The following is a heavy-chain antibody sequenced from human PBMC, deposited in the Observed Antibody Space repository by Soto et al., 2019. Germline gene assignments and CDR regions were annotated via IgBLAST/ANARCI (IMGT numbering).Heavy chain of an antibody. CDR2: ISWNSGSI. Sequence: EVQLVESRGGLVQPGRSLRLSCAASGFTFDDYAMHWVRQAPGKGLEWVSGISWNSGSIGYADSVKGRFTISRDNAKNSLYLQLNSLRAEDTALYYCAKDLAGTARAGYDYWGQGTLVTVSS. J-gene: IGHJ4*02. CDR1: GFTFDDYA. CDR3: AKDLAGTARAGYDY. D-gene: IGHD6-6*01. V-gene: IGHV3-9*01.